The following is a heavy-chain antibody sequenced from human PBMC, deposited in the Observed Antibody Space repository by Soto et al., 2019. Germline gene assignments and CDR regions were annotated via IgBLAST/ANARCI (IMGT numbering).Heavy chain of an antibody. CDR2: IYHGGST. Sequence: PSETLSLTCAVSGGSISSSNWWTWVRQPPGKGLEWIGEIYHGGSTNYNPSLKTRVTISVDKSKNQFSLKLTSVTAADTAVYYCARIGSGSFYYYYGMDVWGQGTTVTVSS. V-gene: IGHV4-4*02. CDR3: ARIGSGSFYYYYGMDV. D-gene: IGHD3-10*01. J-gene: IGHJ6*02. CDR1: GGSISSSNW.